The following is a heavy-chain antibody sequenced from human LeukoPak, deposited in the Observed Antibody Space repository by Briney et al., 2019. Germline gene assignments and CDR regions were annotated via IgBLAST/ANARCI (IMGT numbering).Heavy chain of an antibody. CDR2: ISYRGRST. J-gene: IGHJ4*02. CDR1: GFAFKNYA. Sequence: PGGSLRLSCAASGFAFKNYAMSWVRQAPGKGLEWVSSISYRGRSTDYAVSVKGRFTVSRDNSMNALFLQMDSLRAEDTATYYCAKAPTIMVASSAPTNSPFDSWGPGTLVIVSS. D-gene: IGHD2-8*01. V-gene: IGHV3-23*01. CDR3: AKAPTIMVASSAPTNSPFDS.